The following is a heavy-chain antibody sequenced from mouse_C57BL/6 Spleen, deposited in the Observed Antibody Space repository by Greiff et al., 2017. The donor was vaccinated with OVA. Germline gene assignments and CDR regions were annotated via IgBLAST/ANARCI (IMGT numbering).Heavy chain of an antibody. CDR1: GYTFTTYP. J-gene: IGHJ4*01. Sequence: QVHVKQSGAELVKPGASVKMSCKASGYTFTTYPIEWMKQNHGKSLEWIGNFHPYNDDTKYNEKFKGKATLTVEKSSSTVYLELSRLTSDDSAVYYGARNPYYYAMDYWGQGTSVTVSS. V-gene: IGHV1-47*01. CDR3: ARNPYYYAMDY. CDR2: FHPYNDDT.